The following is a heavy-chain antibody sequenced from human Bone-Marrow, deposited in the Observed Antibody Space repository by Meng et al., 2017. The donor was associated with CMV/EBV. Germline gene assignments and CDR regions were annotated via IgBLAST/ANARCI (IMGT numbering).Heavy chain of an antibody. J-gene: IGHJ4*02. CDR1: GGSISSSSYY. V-gene: IGHV4-39*07. D-gene: IGHD3-22*01. Sequence: SETLSLTCTVSGGSISSSSYYWGWIRQPPGKGLEWIGSIYYSGSTYYNPSLKSRVTISVDTSKNQFSLKLSSVTAADTAVYYCARVPKPYDSSGYGQFWGQGTLVTVSS. CDR2: IYYSGST. CDR3: ARVPKPYDSSGYGQF.